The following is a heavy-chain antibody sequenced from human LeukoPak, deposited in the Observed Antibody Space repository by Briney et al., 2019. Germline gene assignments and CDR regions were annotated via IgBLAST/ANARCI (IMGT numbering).Heavy chain of an antibody. Sequence: PGGSLRLSCAASGITVSSNDMSWVRQAPGKGLEWVSVIYSGGSTYYADSVKGRFTISRDISKNTLYLQMNSLRAEDTAVYYCARVGVVPAAIPDGFDIWGQGTMVTVSS. D-gene: IGHD2-2*01. J-gene: IGHJ3*02. CDR1: GITVSSND. CDR3: ARVGVVPAAIPDGFDI. V-gene: IGHV3-66*01. CDR2: IYSGGST.